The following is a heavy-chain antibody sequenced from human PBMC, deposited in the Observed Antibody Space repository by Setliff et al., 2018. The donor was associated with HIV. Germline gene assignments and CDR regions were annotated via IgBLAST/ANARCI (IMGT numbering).Heavy chain of an antibody. CDR1: GFTFSNDW. Sequence: GGSLRLSCAAFGFTFSNDWMTWVRQGPGKGLEWVANIEGNGRRTYYVDSVKGRFTISRDNAKNSMYLQMNSLRAEDTAIYYCARKFRPGHGVNVWGQGTTVTVSS. D-gene: IGHD3-10*01. CDR2: IEGNGRRT. CDR3: ARKFRPGHGVNV. J-gene: IGHJ6*02. V-gene: IGHV3-7*01.